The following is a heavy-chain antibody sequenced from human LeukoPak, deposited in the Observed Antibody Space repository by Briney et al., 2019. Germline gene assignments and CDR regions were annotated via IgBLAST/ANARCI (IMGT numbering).Heavy chain of an antibody. V-gene: IGHV3-7*03. Sequence: QSGGSLRLSCAASGFTFSSYWMSWVRQAPGKGLEWVANIKQDGSEKYYVDSVKGRFTISRDNAKNSLYLQMNSLRAEDTAVYYCARDLYCSSTSCYACGYWGQGTLVTGSS. CDR3: ARDLYCSSTSCYACGY. CDR2: IKQDGSEK. J-gene: IGHJ4*02. CDR1: GFTFSSYW. D-gene: IGHD2-2*01.